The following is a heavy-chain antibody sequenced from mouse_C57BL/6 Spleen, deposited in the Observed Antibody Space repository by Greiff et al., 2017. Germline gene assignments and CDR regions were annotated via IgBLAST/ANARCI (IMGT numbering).Heavy chain of an antibody. CDR3: ARVYYDYDYAMDY. J-gene: IGHJ4*01. Sequence: VQLQQSGPELVKPGASVKIPGKASGYTLTDYNLDWVKQGHGKSLEGIGDINPNNGGTIYNQKFKGKATLTVDKSSSTAYMELRSLTSEDTAVYYCARVYYDYDYAMDYWGQGTSVTVSS. CDR2: INPNNGGT. CDR1: GYTLTDYN. V-gene: IGHV1-18*01. D-gene: IGHD2-4*01.